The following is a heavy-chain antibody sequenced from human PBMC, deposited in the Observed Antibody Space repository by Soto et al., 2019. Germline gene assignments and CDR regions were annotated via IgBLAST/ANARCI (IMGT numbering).Heavy chain of an antibody. CDR2: ISAHNGNT. V-gene: IGHV1-18*01. J-gene: IGHJ4*02. D-gene: IGHD1-1*01. CDR1: GYAFTTYG. CDR3: ARGRYGDY. Sequence: QVHLVQSGAEVKKPGASVKVSCQGSGYAFTTYGITWVRQAPGQGLEWMGWISAHNGNTNYAQKLQGRVTVTRAASRSTAYMELRSLRYDDTAVYYWARGRYGDYWGQGALVTVSS.